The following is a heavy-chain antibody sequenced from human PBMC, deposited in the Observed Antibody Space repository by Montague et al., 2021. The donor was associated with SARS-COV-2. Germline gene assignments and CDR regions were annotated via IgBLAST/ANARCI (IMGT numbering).Heavy chain of an antibody. V-gene: IGHV4-39*01. D-gene: IGHD3-9*01. J-gene: IGHJ6*02. Sequence: SETLSLTCTVSGGSISSSSYYWGWIRQPPGKGLEWIGSIYYSESTYYXXXLKSRVTISVDTSKNQFSLKLSSVTAADTAVYYCARQPVLRYFDWLSAAYGMDVWGQGTTVTVSS. CDR2: IYYSEST. CDR1: GGSISSSSYY. CDR3: ARQPVLRYFDWLSAAYGMDV.